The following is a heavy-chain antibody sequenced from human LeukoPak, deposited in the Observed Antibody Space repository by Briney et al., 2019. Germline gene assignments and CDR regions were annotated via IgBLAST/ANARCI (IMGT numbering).Heavy chain of an antibody. V-gene: IGHV1-2*02. CDR2: INPNSGGT. CDR3: ARERGEVTIFNWFDP. J-gene: IGHJ5*02. D-gene: IGHD3-3*01. Sequence: ASVTVSCKASGYTFTGYYMHWVRQAPGQGLEWMGWINPNSGGTNYAQKFQGRVTMTTDTSTSTAYMELRSLRSDDTAVYYCARERGEVTIFNWFDPWGQGTLVTVSS. CDR1: GYTFTGYY.